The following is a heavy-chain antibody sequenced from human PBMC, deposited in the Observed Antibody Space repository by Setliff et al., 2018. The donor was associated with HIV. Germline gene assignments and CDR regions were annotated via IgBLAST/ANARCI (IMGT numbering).Heavy chain of an antibody. D-gene: IGHD4-17*01. CDR3: ARAAAGNTGPFDL. CDR1: DSGTYY. Sequence: ASETLSLTCTVSDSGTYYWSWIRQPAGKGLEWIGRVSSRGDTNYNPSLKSRVTMSVDTSKNQFSLKLTSVTASDTAVYYCARAAAGNTGPFDLWGHGSPVTVSS. J-gene: IGHJ4*01. CDR2: VSSRGDT. V-gene: IGHV4-4*07.